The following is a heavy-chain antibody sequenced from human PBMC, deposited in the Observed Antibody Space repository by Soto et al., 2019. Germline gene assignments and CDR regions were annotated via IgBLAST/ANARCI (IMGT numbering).Heavy chain of an antibody. CDR2: IYYSGST. D-gene: IGHD6-13*01. Sequence: SETLSLTCTVSGGSISSSSYYWGWIRQPPGKGLEWIGSIYYSGSTYYNPSLKSRVTISVDTSKNQFSLKLSSVTAADTAVYYCARLIAAAGTFGYWGQGTLVTVSS. V-gene: IGHV4-39*01. J-gene: IGHJ4*02. CDR1: GGSISSSSYY. CDR3: ARLIAAAGTFGY.